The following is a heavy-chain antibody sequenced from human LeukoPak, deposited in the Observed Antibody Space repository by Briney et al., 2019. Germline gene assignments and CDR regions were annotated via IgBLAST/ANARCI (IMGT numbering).Heavy chain of an antibody. J-gene: IGHJ6*02. CDR3: ATVVVVAATNYNYYATDV. V-gene: IGHV4-30-4*01. CDR2: IFYTANT. D-gene: IGHD2-15*01. CDR1: GGSIRSDDYY. Sequence: PSETLSLTCTVSGGSIRSDDYYWSWIRQPPGKGLEWIGYIFYTANTHYNPSLQSRVTFSVDTSKNQFSLKLSSVTAADTAVYFCATVVVVAATNYNYYATDVWGQGTTVTVSS.